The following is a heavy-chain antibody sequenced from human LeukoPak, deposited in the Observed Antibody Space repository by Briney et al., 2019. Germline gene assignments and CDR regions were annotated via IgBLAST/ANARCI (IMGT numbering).Heavy chain of an antibody. D-gene: IGHD3-10*01. Sequence: GGSLRLSCVASGFTFSNYDMHWVRQAPGKGLEWVAVISHDGSRIYYIDSVKGRFTFSRDNSKNTLYLQMNSLRAEDTAVYYCAGGADLWFGESLPFDYWGQGTLVTVSS. CDR2: ISHDGSRI. V-gene: IGHV3-30*03. CDR3: AGGADLWFGESLPFDY. CDR1: GFTFSNYD. J-gene: IGHJ4*02.